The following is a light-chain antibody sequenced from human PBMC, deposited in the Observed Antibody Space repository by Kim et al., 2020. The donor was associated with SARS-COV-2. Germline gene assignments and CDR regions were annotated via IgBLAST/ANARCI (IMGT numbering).Light chain of an antibody. J-gene: IGKJ1*01. CDR2: GAS. CDR1: QSVSK. V-gene: IGKV3-15*01. Sequence: LSGSPGERATLACRASQSVSKLAWYQQRPGHAPRLIICGASTRATGIPTSFSGSGSGTEFTLTISSLQSEDFAVYYCQQYNIWRTFGQGTKVDIK. CDR3: QQYNIWRT.